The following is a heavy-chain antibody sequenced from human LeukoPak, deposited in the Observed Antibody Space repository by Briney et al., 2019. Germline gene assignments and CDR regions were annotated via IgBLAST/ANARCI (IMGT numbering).Heavy chain of an antibody. CDR1: GVTFRNAW. CDR3: TTDLGLTMIRGVIVN. V-gene: IGHV3-15*01. Sequence: GGSLRLSCAASGVTFRNAWMTWVREAPGKGLEWGGRIKSKGDGETTDSAAPVKGRFTLSRDDSKATLYLQMNYLEAEDTAVYYCTTDLGLTMIRGVIVNWGQGALVTVSS. D-gene: IGHD3-10*01. CDR2: IKSKGDGETT. J-gene: IGHJ4*02.